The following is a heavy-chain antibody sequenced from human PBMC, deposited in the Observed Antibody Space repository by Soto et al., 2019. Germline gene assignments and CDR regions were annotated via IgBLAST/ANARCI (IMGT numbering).Heavy chain of an antibody. CDR3: AGGPHSCGFDF. Sequence: QVKLVQSGAEVKKPGASVKVSCRGSGYTFTRNDINWVRQATGQGFEWMGWMSPKSGDTGYSQKFQGRVTMTRDTSRSTAYMELSSLRSEDTAVYYCAGGPHSCGFDFWGQGTLVTVSS. V-gene: IGHV1-8*01. D-gene: IGHD6-25*01. CDR1: GYTFTRND. J-gene: IGHJ4*02. CDR2: MSPKSGDT.